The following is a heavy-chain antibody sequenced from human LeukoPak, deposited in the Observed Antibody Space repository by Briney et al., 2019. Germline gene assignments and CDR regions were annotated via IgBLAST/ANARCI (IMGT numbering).Heavy chain of an antibody. D-gene: IGHD3-22*01. CDR2: IYYSGST. CDR1: GGSFSSYY. CDR3: AREYYDRSGYYFYTGPSASFDY. J-gene: IGHJ4*02. Sequence: SETLSLTCTVSGGSFSSYYWSWIRQPPGEGLEWIGYIYYSGSTNYNPSLKSRVTISVDTSKNQFSLKLSSVTAADTAVYYCAREYYDRSGYYFYTGPSASFDYWGQGTLVTVSS. V-gene: IGHV4-59*08.